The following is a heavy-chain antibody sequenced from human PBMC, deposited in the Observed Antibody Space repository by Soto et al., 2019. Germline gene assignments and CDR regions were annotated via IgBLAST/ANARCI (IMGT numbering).Heavy chain of an antibody. D-gene: IGHD3-16*01. J-gene: IGHJ6*02. CDR2: ISGSGDST. V-gene: IGHV3-23*01. CDR3: ARDWGSLSHFYAMDV. CDR1: GSTFSSFA. Sequence: PGGSLRLSCAASGSTFSSFAMNWVRQAPGKGLEWVSYISGSGDSTYYADSVKGRFTISRDNSKKTLYLQMNSLSADDTAVYFCARDWGSLSHFYAMDVWGQGTPVTVSS.